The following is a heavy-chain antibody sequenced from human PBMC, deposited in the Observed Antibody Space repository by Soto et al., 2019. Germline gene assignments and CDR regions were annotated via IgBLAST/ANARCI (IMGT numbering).Heavy chain of an antibody. D-gene: IGHD5-12*01. CDR2: MNPNSGNR. J-gene: IGHJ6*02. CDR1: GYTFTSYD. CDR3: AIRAGHDYYYARDV. Sequence: QVQLVQSGAEVKKPGASVKVSCKASGYTFTSYDINWVRQATGQGLGWMGWMNPNSGNRGYAQNFQGRVTMTSDTSINTAYMELSSLRSEDTAVYYCAIRAGHDYYYARDVWGQGATVTVS. V-gene: IGHV1-8*01.